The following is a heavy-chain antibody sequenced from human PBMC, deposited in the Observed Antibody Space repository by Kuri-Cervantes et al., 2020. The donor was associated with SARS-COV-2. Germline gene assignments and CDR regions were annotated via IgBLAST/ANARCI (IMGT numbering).Heavy chain of an antibody. Sequence: SETLSLTCTVSGGSISRYYWSWIRQPPGKGLAWIGYIYYSGSTNYNPSLKSLITISVDTAKNQFSLKLSSVTAADTAVYYCARGDYYDSSGYYFRFFDYWGQGTLVTVSS. J-gene: IGHJ4*02. CDR2: IYYSGST. V-gene: IGHV4-59*01. CDR3: ARGDYYDSSGYYFRFFDY. D-gene: IGHD3-22*01. CDR1: GGSISRYY.